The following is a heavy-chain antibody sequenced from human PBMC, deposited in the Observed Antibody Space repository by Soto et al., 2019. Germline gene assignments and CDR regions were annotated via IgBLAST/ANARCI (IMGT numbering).Heavy chain of an antibody. Sequence: GGSLRLSCAASGFTFSSYSMNWVRQAPGKGLEWVSYISSSSSYIYYADLVKGRFTISRDNAKNSLYLQMNSLRAEDTAVYYCARAYGSGSLKIDYWGQGTLVTVSS. CDR1: GFTFSSYS. J-gene: IGHJ4*02. CDR3: ARAYGSGSLKIDY. CDR2: ISSSSSYI. D-gene: IGHD3-10*01. V-gene: IGHV3-21*01.